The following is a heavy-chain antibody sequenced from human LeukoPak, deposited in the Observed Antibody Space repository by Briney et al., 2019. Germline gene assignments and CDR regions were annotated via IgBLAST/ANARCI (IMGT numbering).Heavy chain of an antibody. Sequence: ASVKVSCKASGYTFTSYYMHWVRQAPGQGLEWMGIINPSGGSTSYAQKFQGRVTMTRDTSTSTVHMELSSLRSEDTAVYYCARSMVRGENYYYGMDVWGQGTTVTVSS. D-gene: IGHD3-10*01. CDR2: INPSGGST. CDR1: GYTFTSYY. V-gene: IGHV1-46*01. CDR3: ARSMVRGENYYYGMDV. J-gene: IGHJ6*02.